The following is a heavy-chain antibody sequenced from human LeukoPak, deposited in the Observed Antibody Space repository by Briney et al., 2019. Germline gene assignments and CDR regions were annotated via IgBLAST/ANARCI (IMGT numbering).Heavy chain of an antibody. CDR2: ISGSGGST. D-gene: IGHD3-10*01. Sequence: PGGSLGLSCAASGFTFSSYAMSWVRQAPGKGLEWVSAISGSGGSTYYADSVKGRFTISRDNSKNTLYLQMNSLRAEDAAVYYCAKGHYRGGYFDYWGQGTLVTVSS. CDR3: AKGHYRGGYFDY. V-gene: IGHV3-23*01. J-gene: IGHJ4*02. CDR1: GFTFSSYA.